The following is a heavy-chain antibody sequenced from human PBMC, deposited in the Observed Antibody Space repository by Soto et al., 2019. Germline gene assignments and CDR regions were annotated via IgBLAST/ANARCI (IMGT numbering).Heavy chain of an antibody. Sequence: GGSLRLSCAASGFTFSSYAMSWVRQAPGKGLEWVSAISGSGGSTYYADSVKGRFTISRDNSKNTLYLQMNSLRAEDTAVYYCAKDGEYYDYVWGSYRYAGHPDYWGQGTLVTVSS. CDR2: ISGSGGST. V-gene: IGHV3-23*01. CDR1: GFTFSSYA. CDR3: AKDGEYYDYVWGSYRYAGHPDY. J-gene: IGHJ4*02. D-gene: IGHD3-16*02.